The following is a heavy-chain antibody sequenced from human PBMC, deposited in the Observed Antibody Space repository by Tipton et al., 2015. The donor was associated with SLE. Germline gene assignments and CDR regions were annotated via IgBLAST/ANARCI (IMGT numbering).Heavy chain of an antibody. Sequence: TLSLTCTVSGGSISSYYWSWIRQPPGKGLEWIGYIYYSGSTNYNPSLKSRVTISVDTSKNQFSLKLSSVTAADTAVYYCVRAYSGWLQGWGQGTLVTVSS. CDR2: IYYSGST. CDR1: GGSISSYY. V-gene: IGHV4-59*12. J-gene: IGHJ4*02. D-gene: IGHD5-12*01. CDR3: VRAYSGWLQG.